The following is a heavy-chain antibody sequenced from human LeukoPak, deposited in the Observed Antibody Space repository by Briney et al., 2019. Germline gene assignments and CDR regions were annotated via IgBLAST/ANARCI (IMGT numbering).Heavy chain of an antibody. CDR3: ARDRDYYGSGSYFGY. Sequence: GGTLRLSCAASGFTLSSYSMNWVRQAPGKGLEWVSSISSSSSYIYYADSVKGRFTISSDNAKNSLYLQMNSLRAEDTAVYYCARDRDYYGSGSYFGYWGQGTLVTVSS. D-gene: IGHD3-10*01. CDR2: ISSSSSYI. CDR1: GFTLSSYS. J-gene: IGHJ4*02. V-gene: IGHV3-21*01.